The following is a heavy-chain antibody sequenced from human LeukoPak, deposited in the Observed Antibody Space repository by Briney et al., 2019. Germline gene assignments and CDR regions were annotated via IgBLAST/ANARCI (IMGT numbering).Heavy chain of an antibody. CDR3: ARDCGITFGGAPLYYFDY. D-gene: IGHD3-16*01. J-gene: IGHJ4*02. CDR2: INPSDGST. Sequence: ASVKVSCKASGYTFTGYYMHWVRQAPGQGLEWMGVINPSDGSTIYAQKFRGRFTMTTDTSTSTVYMELSSLRSDDTAVYYCARDCGITFGGAPLYYFDYWGQGTLVTVSS. CDR1: GYTFTGYY. V-gene: IGHV1-46*01.